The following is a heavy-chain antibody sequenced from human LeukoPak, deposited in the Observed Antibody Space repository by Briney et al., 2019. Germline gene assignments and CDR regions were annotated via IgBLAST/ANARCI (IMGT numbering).Heavy chain of an antibody. CDR1: GYTFTSYD. Sequence: ASVKVSCKVSGYTFTSYDINCVRQATGQGLEWMGWMNPNSGNTGYAQNCQCRVTMTRNTSISTAYMELSSLRSEDTAVYYCARGLRSGGLLWFREFMPPGIGHNYYYYYMDVWGKGTTVTVSS. CDR3: ARGLRSGGLLWFREFMPPGIGHNYYYYYMDV. CDR2: MNPNSGNT. D-gene: IGHD3-10*01. J-gene: IGHJ6*03. V-gene: IGHV1-8*01.